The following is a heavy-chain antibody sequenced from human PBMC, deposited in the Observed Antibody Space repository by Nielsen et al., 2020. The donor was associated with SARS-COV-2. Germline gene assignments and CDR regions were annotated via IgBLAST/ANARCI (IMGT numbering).Heavy chain of an antibody. Sequence: SVKVSCKASGGTSNTYAITWVDPAPGQGLTGMEWIFLILGEQRNAQKFQGRVTISADKSTTTAYMELRSLRSDDTATYYCVRDGRYCSGGTCYHLFDYWGQGTLVTVSS. V-gene: IGHV1-69*10. CDR2: IFLILGEQ. D-gene: IGHD2-15*01. CDR3: VRDGRYCSGGTCYHLFDY. CDR1: GGTSNTYA. J-gene: IGHJ4*02.